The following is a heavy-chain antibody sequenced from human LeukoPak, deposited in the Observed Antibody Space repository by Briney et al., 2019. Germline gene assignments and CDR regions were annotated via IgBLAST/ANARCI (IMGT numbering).Heavy chain of an antibody. J-gene: IGHJ5*02. CDR2: INSDGSGT. V-gene: IGHV3-74*01. CDR1: GFTFSNHW. Sequence: PGGSLRLSCAASGFTFSNHWMHWVRQAPGKGLVWVSRINSDGSGTVYADSVKGRFTISRDNAKNTLYLQMDSLKTEDTALYYCTRDSGTYNWLDPWGQGTLVTVSS. D-gene: IGHD1-26*01. CDR3: TRDSGTYNWLDP.